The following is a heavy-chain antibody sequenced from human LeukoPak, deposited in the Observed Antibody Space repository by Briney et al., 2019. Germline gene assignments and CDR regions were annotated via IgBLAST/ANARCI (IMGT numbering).Heavy chain of an antibody. D-gene: IGHD5-18*01. CDR3: ASRDTAMANRN. CDR2: INHSGST. CDR1: DGSFSGYY. J-gene: IGHJ4*02. Sequence: PSETLSLTCAVYDGSFSGYYWSWIRQPPGKGLEWIGEINHSGSTNYNPSLKSRVTISVDTSKNQFSLKLSSVTAADTAVYYCASRDTAMANRNWGQGTLVTVSS. V-gene: IGHV4-34*01.